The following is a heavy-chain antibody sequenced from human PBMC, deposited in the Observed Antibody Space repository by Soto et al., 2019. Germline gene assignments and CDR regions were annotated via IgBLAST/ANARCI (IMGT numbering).Heavy chain of an antibody. CDR3: AKGPYDFWSGYPVFDP. Sequence: PGGSLRLSCAASGFIFSSYVMHWVRQAPGKGLEWVAVISYDGSNKYYADSVKGRFTISRDNSKNTLYLQMNSLRAEDTAVYYCAKGPYDFWSGYPVFDPWGQGTLVTVSS. V-gene: IGHV3-30*18. J-gene: IGHJ5*02. CDR2: ISYDGSNK. CDR1: GFIFSSYV. D-gene: IGHD3-3*01.